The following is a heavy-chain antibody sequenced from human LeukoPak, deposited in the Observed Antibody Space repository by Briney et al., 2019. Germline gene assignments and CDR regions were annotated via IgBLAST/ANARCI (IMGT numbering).Heavy chain of an antibody. CDR1: GFTFSRSG. J-gene: IGHJ4*02. V-gene: IGHV3-7*01. CDR2: IKTDGSQI. D-gene: IGHD7-27*01. CDR3: ARDLNWETY. Sequence: GGSLRLSCAASGFTFSRSGMHWVRQAPGKGLEWVANIKTDGSQIYYVDSVKGRFTISRDNAKNSLYLQMNSLRAEDTAGYYCARDLNWETYWGQGTLVSVSS.